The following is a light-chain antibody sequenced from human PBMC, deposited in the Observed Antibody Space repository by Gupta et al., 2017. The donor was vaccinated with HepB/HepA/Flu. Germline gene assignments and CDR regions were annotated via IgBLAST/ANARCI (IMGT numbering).Light chain of an antibody. CDR1: SSDVGAYDY. J-gene: IGLJ1*01. V-gene: IGLV2-14*01. CDR2: YVT. Sequence: QSALAQPASVSGSPGQSTTIPCTGTSSDVGAYDYVSWYQQHPGKAPKLMIYYVTSRPSGVSNRFSGSKSGNTASLTISGLQPEDEADYYCTAYTSSNTHVFGTGTKVTVL. CDR3: TAYTSSNTHV.